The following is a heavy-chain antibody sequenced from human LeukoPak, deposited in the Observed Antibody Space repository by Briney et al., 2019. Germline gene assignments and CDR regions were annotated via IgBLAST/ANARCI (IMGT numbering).Heavy chain of an antibody. CDR3: ATPPPDTANPDFDY. Sequence: GASVKVSCKVSGHTLTELSMHWVRQAPGKGLEWMGGFDPEDGETIYAQKFQGRVTMTEDTSTDTAYMELSSLRSEGTAVYYCATPPPDTANPDFDYWGQGTLVTVSS. V-gene: IGHV1-24*01. CDR1: GHTLTELS. D-gene: IGHD5-18*01. CDR2: FDPEDGET. J-gene: IGHJ4*02.